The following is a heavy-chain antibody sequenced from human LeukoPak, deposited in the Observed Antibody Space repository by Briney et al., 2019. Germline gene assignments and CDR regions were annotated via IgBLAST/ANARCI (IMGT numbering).Heavy chain of an antibody. V-gene: IGHV3-23*01. CDR1: GFTFSSYA. D-gene: IGHD3-10*01. J-gene: IGHJ4*02. Sequence: GGSLRLSCAASGFTFSSYAMSWVRQAPGKGLEWVSAISGSGGSTYYADSVKGRFTISRDSSKNTLYLQMNSLRAEDTAVYYCAKGPRFGELLFSPFDYWGQGTLVTVSS. CDR3: AKGPRFGELLFSPFDY. CDR2: ISGSGGST.